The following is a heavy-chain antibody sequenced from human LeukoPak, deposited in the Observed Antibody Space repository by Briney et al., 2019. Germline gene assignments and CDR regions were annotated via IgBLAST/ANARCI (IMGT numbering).Heavy chain of an antibody. V-gene: IGHV4-59*01. CDR1: GGSISTYY. CDR2: IYYSGST. J-gene: IGHJ4*02. D-gene: IGHD7-27*01. Sequence: SETLSLTCTVSGGSISTYYWSWIRQPPGKGLEWIGSIYYSGSTYYNPSLKSRVTISLEMSKHQFSLTLTSVTAADTAVYYCASNTGTVFDYWGQGALVTVSS. CDR3: ASNTGTVFDY.